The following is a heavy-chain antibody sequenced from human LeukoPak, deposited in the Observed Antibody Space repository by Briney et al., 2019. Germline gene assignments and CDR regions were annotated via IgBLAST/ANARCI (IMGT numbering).Heavy chain of an antibody. V-gene: IGHV4-59*01. CDR2: IYYSGST. Sequence: SETLSLTCAVYGGSFSGYYWSWIRQPPGKGLEWMGYIYYSGSTNYNPSLKSRVTISVDTSNNQLSLKLSSVTAADTAVYYCARTRDGYNSASPFDSWGQGTLVTVSS. CDR3: ARTRDGYNSASPFDS. J-gene: IGHJ4*02. CDR1: GGSFSGYY. D-gene: IGHD5-24*01.